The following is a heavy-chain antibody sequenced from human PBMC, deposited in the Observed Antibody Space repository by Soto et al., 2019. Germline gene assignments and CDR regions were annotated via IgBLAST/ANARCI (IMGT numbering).Heavy chain of an antibody. CDR2: IKQDGGDE. V-gene: IGHV3-7*01. J-gene: IGHJ3*01. CDR3: ARVYYESRRPPKYRAFVF. CDR1: GFTFSDYS. D-gene: IGHD3-22*01. Sequence: PGGSLRLSCAASGFTFSDYSMSWVRQSPGKGLEGVANIKQDGGDEDYVDSVKGRLTISRDNARNSLYLQMNSLRAEDTAVYYCARVYYESRRPPKYRAFVFWGQGTMVTVSS.